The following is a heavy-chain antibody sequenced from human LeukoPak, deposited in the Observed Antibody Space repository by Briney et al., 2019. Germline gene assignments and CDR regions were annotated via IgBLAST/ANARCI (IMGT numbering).Heavy chain of an antibody. V-gene: IGHV3-23*01. J-gene: IGHJ6*02. CDR1: GFTFSSYA. Sequence: GSLRLSCAASGFTFSSYAMSWVRQAPGKGLEWVSAISGSGGSTYYADSVKGRFTISRDNSKNTLYLQMNSLRAEDTAVYYCAKDVCEATGAYYYYGMDVWGQGTTVTVSS. CDR3: AKDVCEATGAYYYYGMDV. D-gene: IGHD1-1*01. CDR2: ISGSGGST.